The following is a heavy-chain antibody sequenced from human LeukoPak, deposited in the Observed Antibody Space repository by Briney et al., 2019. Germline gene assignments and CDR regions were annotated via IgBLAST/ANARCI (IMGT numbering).Heavy chain of an antibody. CDR3: ARDYNELGFDY. Sequence: PGGSLRLSCAASGFTFSSYAMSWVRQAPGKGLEWVSYISSSGSTIYYADSVKGRFTISRDNAKNSLYLQMNSLRAEDTAVYYCARDYNELGFDYWGQGTLVTVSS. V-gene: IGHV3-48*03. D-gene: IGHD7-27*01. CDR2: ISSSGSTI. CDR1: GFTFSSYA. J-gene: IGHJ4*02.